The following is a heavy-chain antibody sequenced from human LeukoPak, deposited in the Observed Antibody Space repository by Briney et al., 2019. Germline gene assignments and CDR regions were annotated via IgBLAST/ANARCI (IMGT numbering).Heavy chain of an antibody. V-gene: IGHV3-66*01. CDR1: GFTFSSYW. CDR2: IYSGGST. Sequence: GGSLRLSCAASGFTFSSYWMSWVRQAPGKGLEWVSVIYSGGSTYYADSVKGRFTISRDNSKNTLYLQMNSLRAEDTAVYYCARSGYSYGYLGYFDYWGQGTLVTVSS. J-gene: IGHJ4*02. D-gene: IGHD5-18*01. CDR3: ARSGYSYGYLGYFDY.